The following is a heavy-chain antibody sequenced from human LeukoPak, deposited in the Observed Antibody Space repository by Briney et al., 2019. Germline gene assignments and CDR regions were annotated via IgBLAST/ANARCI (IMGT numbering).Heavy chain of an antibody. V-gene: IGHV1-8*01. CDR3: ARRVGSGWPVQH. D-gene: IGHD6-19*01. CDR1: GYTFTSYD. Sequence: ASVKVSCKASGYTFTSYDINWGRQATGQGLEWMGWMNPKSGNTGYAQKFQGRVTMTRNTSISTAYMELSSLRSEDSAVYYCARRVGSGWPVQHWGQGTLVTVSS. J-gene: IGHJ1*01. CDR2: MNPKSGNT.